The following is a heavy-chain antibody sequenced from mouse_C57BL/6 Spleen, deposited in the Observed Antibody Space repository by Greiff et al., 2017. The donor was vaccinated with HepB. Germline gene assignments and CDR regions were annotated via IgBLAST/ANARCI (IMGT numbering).Heavy chain of an antibody. D-gene: IGHD1-1*01. CDR1: GFTFSSYA. J-gene: IGHJ4*01. Sequence: EVKLMESGEGLVKPGGSLKLSCAASGFTFSSYAMSWVRQTPEKRLEWVAYISSGGDYIYYADTVKGRFTISRDNARNTLYLQMSSLKSEDTAMYYCTRESPSLLRRDAMDYWGQGTSVTVSS. V-gene: IGHV5-9-1*02. CDR3: TRESPSLLRRDAMDY. CDR2: ISSGGDYI.